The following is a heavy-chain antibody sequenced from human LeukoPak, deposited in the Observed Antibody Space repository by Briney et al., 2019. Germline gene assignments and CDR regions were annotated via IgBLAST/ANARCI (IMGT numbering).Heavy chain of an antibody. Sequence: ASVKVSCKASGYTFTSYYMHWVRQAPGQGLEWMGIINPSGGSTSYAQKFQGRVTMTRDMSTSTVYMELSSLRSEDTAVYYCARFVREYSSSSGRFDPWGQGTLVTVSS. CDR1: GYTFTSYY. V-gene: IGHV1-46*01. CDR2: INPSGGST. CDR3: ARFVREYSSSSGRFDP. J-gene: IGHJ5*02. D-gene: IGHD6-6*01.